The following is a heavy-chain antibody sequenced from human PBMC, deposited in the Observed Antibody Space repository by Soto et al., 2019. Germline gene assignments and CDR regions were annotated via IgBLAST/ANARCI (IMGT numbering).Heavy chain of an antibody. CDR3: AAGGAGYSSRADY. V-gene: IGHV3-21*01. CDR2: IDSGSDYK. Sequence: PGGSLRLSCAASGFTFSSCQMNWVRQTPGRGLEWVSSIDSGSDYKYYSESVRGRFTISRDNAKNSLYLQMNSLRDEDTAVYYCAAGGAGYSSRADYWGQGTLVTVSS. D-gene: IGHD6-13*01. J-gene: IGHJ4*02. CDR1: GFTFSSCQ.